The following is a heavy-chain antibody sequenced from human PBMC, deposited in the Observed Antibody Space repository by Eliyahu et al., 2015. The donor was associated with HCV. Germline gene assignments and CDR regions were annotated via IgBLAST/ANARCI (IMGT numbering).Heavy chain of an antibody. Sequence: QVQLVESGGGVVQPGRSLRLSCAASGFTFSSYGMHWVRHGPGRGVEWVAVIWYDGSNKYYADSVKGRFTISRDNSKNTLYLQMNSLRAEDTAVYYCARDRYAFDIWGQGTMVTVSS. J-gene: IGHJ3*02. CDR3: ARDRYAFDI. D-gene: IGHD3-16*02. CDR2: IWYDGSNK. CDR1: GFTFSSYG. V-gene: IGHV3-33*01.